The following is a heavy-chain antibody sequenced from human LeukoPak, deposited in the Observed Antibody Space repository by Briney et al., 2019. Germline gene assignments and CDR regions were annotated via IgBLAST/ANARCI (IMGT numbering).Heavy chain of an antibody. CDR3: AKDMDYDSSEGAFDI. D-gene: IGHD3-22*01. Sequence: GGSLRLSCAASGFTFSSYGMHWVRQAPGKGLEWVAFIRYDGSNKYYADSVKGRFTISRDNSKNTLYLQMNSLRAEDTAVYYCAKDMDYDSSEGAFDIWGQGTMVTVSS. V-gene: IGHV3-30*02. J-gene: IGHJ3*02. CDR2: IRYDGSNK. CDR1: GFTFSSYG.